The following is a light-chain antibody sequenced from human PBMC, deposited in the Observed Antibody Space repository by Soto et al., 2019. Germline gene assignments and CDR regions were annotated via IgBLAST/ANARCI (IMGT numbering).Light chain of an antibody. Sequence: PGERVTLSCRASQSVSSSYLTWYQQKPGQAPRLLIYGASTRATSIPARFSGSGSGTDFTLTISSLQPEDFAVYYCQQDYTRFTFGPGTKVIS. CDR2: GAS. CDR3: QQDYTRFT. V-gene: IGKV3D-7*01. J-gene: IGKJ3*01. CDR1: QSVSSSY.